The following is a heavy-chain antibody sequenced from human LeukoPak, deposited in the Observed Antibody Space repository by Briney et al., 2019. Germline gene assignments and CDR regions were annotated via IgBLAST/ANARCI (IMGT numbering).Heavy chain of an antibody. J-gene: IGHJ4*02. CDR3: ARDSGDGYNWSFDY. V-gene: IGHV4-34*01. Sequence: SETLSLTCAVYGGSFSGYYWSWIRQPPGKGLEWIGEINHSGSTNYNPSLKSRVTISVDTSKNQFSLKLSSVTAADTAVYYCARDSGDGYNWSFDYWGQGTLGTVSS. D-gene: IGHD5-24*01. CDR1: GGSFSGYY. CDR2: INHSGST.